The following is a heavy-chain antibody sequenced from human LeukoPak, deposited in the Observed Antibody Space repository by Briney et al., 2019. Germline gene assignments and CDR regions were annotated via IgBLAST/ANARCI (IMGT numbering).Heavy chain of an antibody. D-gene: IGHD3-10*01. CDR2: IKQDGGEK. CDR3: AREDYYGSGNYVAWGDAFDV. V-gene: IGHV3-7*01. J-gene: IGHJ3*01. Sequence: GGSLRLFCEASGFSFRSDWMTWVRQAPGKGLEWVASIKQDGGEKYYVDSVKGRFTISRDNAKMSVYLQMNSLRAGDTAVYYCAREDYYGSGNYVAWGDAFDVWGQGTTVTVSS. CDR1: GFSFRSDW.